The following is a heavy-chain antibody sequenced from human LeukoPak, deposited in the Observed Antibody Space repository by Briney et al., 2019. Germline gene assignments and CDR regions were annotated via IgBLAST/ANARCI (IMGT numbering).Heavy chain of an antibody. CDR1: GGAFSSYA. D-gene: IGHD6-19*01. CDR3: ARNRYSSGWFWFFDY. J-gene: IGHJ4*02. Sequence: SVKVSCKASGGAFSSYAISWVRQAPGQGLEWMGGIIPIFGTANYAQKFQGRVTITADESTSTAYMELSSLRSEDTAVYYCARNRYSSGWFWFFDYWGQGTLVTVSS. V-gene: IGHV1-69*13. CDR2: IIPIFGTA.